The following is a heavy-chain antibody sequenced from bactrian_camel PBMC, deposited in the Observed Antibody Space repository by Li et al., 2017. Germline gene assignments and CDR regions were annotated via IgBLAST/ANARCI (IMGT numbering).Heavy chain of an antibody. D-gene: IGHD1*01. Sequence: VESGGGLVQPGGSLTLSCAASGFTFSSYAMSWVRQPPGKGLEWVSATNSGGGSTYYADSVKGRFTISRDNAENMLYLQLNSLKTDDTAIYYCATDGGIWPRYEFNCWGQGTQVTVS. J-gene: IGHJ4*01. V-gene: IGHV3S31*01. CDR3: ATDGGIWPRYEFNC. CDR2: TNSGGGST. CDR1: GFTFSSYA.